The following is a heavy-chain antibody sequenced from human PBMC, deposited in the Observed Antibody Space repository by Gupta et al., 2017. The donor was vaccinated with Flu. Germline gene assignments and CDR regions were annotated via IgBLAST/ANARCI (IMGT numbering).Heavy chain of an antibody. CDR2: IWYDGSNK. CDR1: GFNLSSYV. J-gene: IGHJ4*02. V-gene: IGHV3-33*01. CDR3: AREERGDSSGYYSTPSLFDY. Sequence: QVQLVESGGGVVQPGRSLRLSCAASGFNLSSYVTLLVSQAPGKGLEGVAVIWYDGSNKYYADSVKGRFTISRDNSKNTLYLQMNSLRAEDTAVYYCAREERGDSSGYYSTPSLFDYWGQGTLVTVSS. D-gene: IGHD3-22*01.